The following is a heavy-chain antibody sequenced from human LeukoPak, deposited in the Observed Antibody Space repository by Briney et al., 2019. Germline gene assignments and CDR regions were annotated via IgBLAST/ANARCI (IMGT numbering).Heavy chain of an antibody. V-gene: IGHV3-74*01. CDR1: GFTFSSYW. J-gene: IGHJ4*02. Sequence: GGSLRLSCGASGFTFSSYWMHWVRQAPGKGLVWVSRIKSDGRSTTYADSVKGRFTISRDNAKNTLYLQMNSLRAEDTAVYYCARVVGSWLGTYYFDYWGQGTLVTVSS. CDR2: IKSDGRST. D-gene: IGHD6-13*01. CDR3: ARVVGSWLGTYYFDY.